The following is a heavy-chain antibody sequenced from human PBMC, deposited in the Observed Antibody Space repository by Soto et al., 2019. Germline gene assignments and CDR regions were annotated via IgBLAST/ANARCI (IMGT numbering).Heavy chain of an antibody. CDR3: KRVARCSEGNCSARGAVDF. CDR1: GFTFSNYG. D-gene: IGHD2-21*01. J-gene: IGHJ3*01. Sequence: VQLVESGGGLVHPGVSLRLSCAASGFTFSNYGMHWVRQAPGKGLVWVSRINSEGGRTAYADSVKGRFTISRDNAENTLILQVNRLRSEVMALYYCKRVARCSEGNCSARGAVDFWGQAKRVNVSS. CDR2: INSEGGRT. V-gene: IGHV3-74*01.